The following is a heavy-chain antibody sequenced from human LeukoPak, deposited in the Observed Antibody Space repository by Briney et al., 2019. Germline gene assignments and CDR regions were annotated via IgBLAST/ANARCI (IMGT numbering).Heavy chain of an antibody. CDR2: IYHSGST. Sequence: SETLFFTCTVPGGSISSDYWSWIRQPPGKGLEWIGYIYHSGSTNYNPSLKSRVTISVHTSKNQFSLKLSSVTAADTAVYYCARDKGDYGDYYWFDPWGQGTLVTVSS. D-gene: IGHD4-17*01. V-gene: IGHV4-59*01. CDR1: GGSISSDY. J-gene: IGHJ5*02. CDR3: ARDKGDYGDYYWFDP.